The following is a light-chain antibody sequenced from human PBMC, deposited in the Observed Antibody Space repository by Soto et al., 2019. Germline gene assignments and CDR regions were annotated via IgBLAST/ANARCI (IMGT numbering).Light chain of an antibody. CDR1: QILLHSNGYNY. Sequence: DIVMTQSPLSLPVTPGEPASISCRSRQILLHSNGYNYLDWYLQKPGQSPQLLIYLGSNRASGVPDRFSGSGSGTDFSLKISRVEAEDVGVYYCMQALQTLWTFGQGTKVEIK. V-gene: IGKV2-28*01. CDR2: LGS. CDR3: MQALQTLWT. J-gene: IGKJ1*01.